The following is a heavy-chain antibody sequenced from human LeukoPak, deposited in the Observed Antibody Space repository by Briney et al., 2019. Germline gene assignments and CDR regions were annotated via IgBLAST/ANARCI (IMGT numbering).Heavy chain of an antibody. CDR2: MNPNSGNT. D-gene: IGHD2-2*01. V-gene: IGHV1-8*01. J-gene: IGHJ4*02. CDR3: AAVVPAVMGYFDY. Sequence: ASVKVSCTASGYTFTSYDINWVRQATGQGLEWMGWMNPNSGNTGYAQKFQGRVTITADESTSTAYMELSSLRSEDTAVYYCAAVVPAVMGYFDYWGQGTLVTVSS. CDR1: GYTFTSYD.